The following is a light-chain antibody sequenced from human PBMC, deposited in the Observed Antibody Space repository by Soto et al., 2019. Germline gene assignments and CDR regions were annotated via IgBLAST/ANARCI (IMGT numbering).Light chain of an antibody. CDR1: SSDVGGYDY. CDR3: SSYSISTAYL. Sequence: QSALTQPASVSGSPGQSITISCTGTSSDVGGYDYVSWYQLHPGKAPKLMVFEVNNRPSGVSYRFSGSKSGNTVSLTISGLQAEDEADYFCSSYSISTAYLFGTGTKVTVL. CDR2: EVN. J-gene: IGLJ1*01. V-gene: IGLV2-14*01.